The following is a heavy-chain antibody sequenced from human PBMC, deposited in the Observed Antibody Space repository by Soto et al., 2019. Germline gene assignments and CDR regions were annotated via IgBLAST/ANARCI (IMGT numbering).Heavy chain of an antibody. Sequence: QLQLQESSPGLVKPSETLSLTCTVSSGSISTSAYYWAWIRQPPGKGLEWIGSMHYSGTTNYSPSLRSRITISIDTSKNQFSLTLTSVTAADTAVYYCAKHGRPLGVEPWGQGTLVTVSS. J-gene: IGHJ5*02. D-gene: IGHD3-3*01. CDR2: MHYSGTT. CDR1: SGSISTSAYY. CDR3: AKHGRPLGVEP. V-gene: IGHV4-39*01.